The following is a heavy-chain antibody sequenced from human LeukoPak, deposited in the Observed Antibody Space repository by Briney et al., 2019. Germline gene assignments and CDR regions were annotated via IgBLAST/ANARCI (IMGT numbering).Heavy chain of an antibody. J-gene: IGHJ4*02. CDR3: AKALYSSSGYYPFDY. D-gene: IGHD3-22*01. V-gene: IGHV3-23*01. Sequence: GGSLRLSCAASGFTFSSYGMSWVRQAPGKGLEWVSAISGSGGSTYYADSVKGRFTISRDNSKNTLYLQMNSLRAEDTAVYYCAKALYSSSGYYPFDYWGQGTLVTVSS. CDR2: ISGSGGST. CDR1: GFTFSSYG.